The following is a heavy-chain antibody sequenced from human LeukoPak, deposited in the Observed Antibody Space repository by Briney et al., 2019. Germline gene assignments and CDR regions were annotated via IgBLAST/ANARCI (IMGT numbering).Heavy chain of an antibody. CDR3: ARGGAVSGLVLVY. J-gene: IGHJ4*02. CDR2: INSDGSST. CDR1: GLTFSRYW. D-gene: IGHD6-19*01. V-gene: IGHV3-74*01. Sequence: PGGSLRLSCAASGLTFSRYWMLWVRQVPGKGLVWVSRINSDGSSTSFADSVKGRFTISRDNAKNTLYLQMNSLRAEDTAVYFCARGGAVSGLVLVYWGQGTLVTVSS.